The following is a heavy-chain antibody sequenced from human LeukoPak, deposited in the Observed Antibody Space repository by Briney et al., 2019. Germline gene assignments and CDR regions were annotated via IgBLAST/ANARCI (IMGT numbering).Heavy chain of an antibody. V-gene: IGHV1-18*01. J-gene: IGHJ4*02. CDR3: ATNPDYGGNSNYDY. Sequence: ASVKVYCKASGYTFTSYGISWVRQATGQGLEWMGWISAYNGNTNYAQKLQGRVTMTTDTSTSTAYMELRSLRSDDTAVYYCATNPDYGGNSNYDYWDQGTLVTVSS. CDR2: ISAYNGNT. D-gene: IGHD4-23*01. CDR1: GYTFTSYG.